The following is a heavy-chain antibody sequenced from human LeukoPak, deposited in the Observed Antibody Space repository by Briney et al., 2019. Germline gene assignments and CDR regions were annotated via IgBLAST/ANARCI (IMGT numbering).Heavy chain of an antibody. V-gene: IGHV4-34*01. CDR2: INHSGST. CDR1: GGSFSGYY. CDR3: ASRYCSSTSCYTSRPRMNWFDP. D-gene: IGHD2-2*02. Sequence: SETLSLTCAVYGGSFSGYYWSWIRQPPGKGLEWIGEINHSGSTNYNPSLKSRVTISVDTSKNQFPLKLSSVTAADTAVYYCASRYCSSTSCYTSRPRMNWFDPWGQGTLVTVSS. J-gene: IGHJ5*02.